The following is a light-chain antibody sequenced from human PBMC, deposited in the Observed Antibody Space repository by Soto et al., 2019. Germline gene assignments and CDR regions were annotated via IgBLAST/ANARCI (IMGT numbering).Light chain of an antibody. CDR3: QRHGSSPPFP. Sequence: VLTQSPGTLSLSPGERATLSCRASQSISSGSLAWYQQKPGQAPRLFIFAASARVTRIPDRFSGSGAGTGFTLTVSRLEPEDFAVYYCQRHGSSPPFPFGPGTKVDIK. J-gene: IGKJ3*01. CDR1: QSISSGS. V-gene: IGKV3-20*01. CDR2: AAS.